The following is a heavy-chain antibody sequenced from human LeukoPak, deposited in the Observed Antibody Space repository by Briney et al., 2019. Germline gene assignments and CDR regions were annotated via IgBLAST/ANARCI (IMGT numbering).Heavy chain of an antibody. Sequence: PGRSLGLSCAASGFTFSNHGMHWVRQAPGKGLEWVANIWYDGSQEYYADTVKGRFTISRDISKNTLYLQMNSLRAEDTAVYYCARDLAAARLDFRGQGTLVTVSS. V-gene: IGHV3-33*01. CDR2: IWYDGSQE. CDR3: ARDLAAARLDF. CDR1: GFTFSNHG. D-gene: IGHD6-6*01. J-gene: IGHJ4*02.